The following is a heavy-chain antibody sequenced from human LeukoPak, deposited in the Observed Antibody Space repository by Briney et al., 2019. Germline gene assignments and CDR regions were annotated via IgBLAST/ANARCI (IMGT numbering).Heavy chain of an antibody. V-gene: IGHV3-7*04. D-gene: IGHD1-1*01. CDR2: IHPEGNEK. CDR3: ARGDDFSGDH. J-gene: IGHJ4*02. CDR1: GFTFSNFW. Sequence: GGSLRLSCAVSGFTFSNFWMSWVRQAPGRGLEWVANIHPEGNEKYHVESVKGRFTISRDNTKDLLFLQMNGLRVEDTAVYYCARGDDFSGDHWGQGTLVTVSS.